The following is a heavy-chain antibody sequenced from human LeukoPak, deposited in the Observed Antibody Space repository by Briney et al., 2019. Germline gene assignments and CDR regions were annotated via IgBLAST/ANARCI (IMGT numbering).Heavy chain of an antibody. J-gene: IGHJ4*02. CDR1: GFTFSSYW. CDR2: IKQDGSEK. D-gene: IGHD2-2*01. Sequence: HPGGSLRLSCAASGFTFSSYWMSWVRQAPGKGLEWVANIKQDGSEKYYVDSVKGRFTISRDNAKNSLYLQMNSLRAEDTAVYYCAREGLSCSGSSCQRATFDYWGQGALITVSS. V-gene: IGHV3-7*01. CDR3: AREGLSCSGSSCQRATFDY.